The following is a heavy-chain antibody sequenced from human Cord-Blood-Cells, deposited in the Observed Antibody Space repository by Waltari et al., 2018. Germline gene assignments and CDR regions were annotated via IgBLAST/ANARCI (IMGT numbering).Heavy chain of an antibody. Sequence: EVQLVQPGAEVKKPGESLQISCKASGYSFTSYWHRRVRPMPGKGLEWMGIIYPGDSDTRYSPSFQGQVTISADKSISTAYLQWSSLKASDTAMYYCARHPVYSSSWYFDYWGQGTLVTVSS. J-gene: IGHJ4*02. CDR1: GYSFTSYW. CDR3: ARHPVYSSSWYFDY. CDR2: IYPGDSDT. V-gene: IGHV5-51*01. D-gene: IGHD6-13*01.